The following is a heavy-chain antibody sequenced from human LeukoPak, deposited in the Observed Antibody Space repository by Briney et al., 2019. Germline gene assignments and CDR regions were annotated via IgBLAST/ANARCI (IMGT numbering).Heavy chain of an antibody. Sequence: SETLSLTCAVYGGSFSSYYWSWIRQPPGKGLEWIGEINHSGSTNYNPSLKSRVTISVDTSKNQFSLKLSSVTAADTAVYYCARKGVPLYYYDSSGYSFDYWGQGTLVTVSS. J-gene: IGHJ4*02. V-gene: IGHV4-34*01. CDR3: ARKGVPLYYYDSSGYSFDY. D-gene: IGHD3-22*01. CDR2: INHSGST. CDR1: GGSFSSYY.